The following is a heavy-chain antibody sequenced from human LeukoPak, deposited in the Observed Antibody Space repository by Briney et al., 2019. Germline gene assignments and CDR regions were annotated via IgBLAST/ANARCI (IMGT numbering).Heavy chain of an antibody. CDR1: GFTVNTYY. CDR2: IYSDGYT. CDR3: ARGGSYYPFDF. D-gene: IGHD1-26*01. V-gene: IGHV3-53*01. J-gene: IGHJ4*02. Sequence: PGGSLRLSCAASGFTVNTYYMTWVRQAPGKGLEWVSVIYSDGYTYHADSVKGRFTISRDNSKNTLYLQMNSLRAEDTAVYYCARGGSYYPFDFWGQGTLVTVSS.